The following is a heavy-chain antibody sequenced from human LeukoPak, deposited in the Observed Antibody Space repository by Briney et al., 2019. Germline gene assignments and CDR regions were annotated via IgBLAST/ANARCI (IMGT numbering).Heavy chain of an antibody. D-gene: IGHD6-13*01. J-gene: IGHJ5*02. V-gene: IGHV5-51*01. CDR1: GYSSTSYW. Sequence: GESLKISCKVSGYSSTSYWIGWVRQMPGKGLEWMGIIYPGDSDTRYSPSFQGQVTISADKSISTAYLQWSSLKASDTAMYYCARSYSSSWAGFDPWGQGTLVTVSS. CDR3: ARSYSSSWAGFDP. CDR2: IYPGDSDT.